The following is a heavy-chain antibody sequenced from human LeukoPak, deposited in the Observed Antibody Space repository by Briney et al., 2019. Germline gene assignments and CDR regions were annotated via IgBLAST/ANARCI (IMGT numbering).Heavy chain of an antibody. CDR3: AREDILIPGSGGGMDV. CDR1: GGTFSSYA. J-gene: IGHJ6*02. Sequence: ASVKVSCKASGGTFSSYAIGWVRQAPGQGLEWMGGIIPIFGTANYAQKFQGRVTITADESTSTAYMELSSLRSEDTAVYYCAREDILIPGSGGGMDVWGQGTTVTVSS. D-gene: IGHD3-16*01. V-gene: IGHV1-69*13. CDR2: IIPIFGTA.